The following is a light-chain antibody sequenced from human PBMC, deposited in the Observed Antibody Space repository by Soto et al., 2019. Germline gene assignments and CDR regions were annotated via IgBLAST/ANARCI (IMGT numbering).Light chain of an antibody. V-gene: IGLV2-14*01. CDR2: GVT. CDR1: GSDIGAYNY. J-gene: IGLJ2*01. CDR3: CSYTSISTSAV. Sequence: QSALAQPASVSGSPGQSITISCTGSGSDIGAYNYVSWYQQHPGKAPKLLIHGVTRRPSGVSSRFSASKSAYTASLTISGLQAEDEADYYCCSYTSISTSAVFGGGTK.